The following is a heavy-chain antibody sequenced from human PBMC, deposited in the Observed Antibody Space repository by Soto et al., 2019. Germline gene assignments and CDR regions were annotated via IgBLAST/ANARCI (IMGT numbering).Heavy chain of an antibody. Sequence: ASVKVSCKASGYTFTSYAMHWVRQAPGQRLEWMGWINAGNGNTKYSQKFQGRVTITRDTSASTAYMELSSLRSEDTAVYYCARGSKLRYFDWLWGQGTLVTVSS. V-gene: IGHV1-3*01. CDR1: GYTFTSYA. J-gene: IGHJ4*02. CDR2: INAGNGNT. CDR3: ARGSKLRYFDWL. D-gene: IGHD3-9*01.